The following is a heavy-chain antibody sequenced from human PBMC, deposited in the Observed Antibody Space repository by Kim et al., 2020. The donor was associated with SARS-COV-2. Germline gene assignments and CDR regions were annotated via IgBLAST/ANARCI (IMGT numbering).Heavy chain of an antibody. CDR2: IKQDGSEK. J-gene: IGHJ6*02. Sequence: GGSLRLSCAASGFTFSSYWMSWVRQAPGKGLEWVANIKQDGSEKYYVDSVKGRFTISRDNAKNSLYLQMNSLRAEDTAVYYCARAVPGGRYSGYDYWGGYYYYGMDVWGQGTTVTVSS. V-gene: IGHV3-7*01. CDR1: GFTFSSYW. D-gene: IGHD5-12*01. CDR3: ARAVPGGRYSGYDYWGGYYYYGMDV.